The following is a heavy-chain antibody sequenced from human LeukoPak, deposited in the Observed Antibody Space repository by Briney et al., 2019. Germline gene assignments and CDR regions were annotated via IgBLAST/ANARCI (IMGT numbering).Heavy chain of an antibody. CDR2: IYTSGST. CDR3: ARDIDY. V-gene: IGHV4-61*02. Sequence: SQTLSLTCTVSGGSISSGSYYWSWIRQPAGKGLEWIGRIYTSGSTNYNPSLKSRVTISVDTSKNQFSLKLSSVTAADTAVYYCARDIDYWGQGTLVTVSS. J-gene: IGHJ4*02. CDR1: GGSISSGSYY.